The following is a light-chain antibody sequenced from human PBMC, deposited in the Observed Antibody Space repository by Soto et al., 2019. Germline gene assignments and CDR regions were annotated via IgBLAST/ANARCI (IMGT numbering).Light chain of an antibody. CDR2: DAS. Sequence: EIVLTQSPATLSLSPGERATLSCRASQNVSSYLAWYQQKPGQAPRLLIYDASNRAIGIPARFSGSGSGTDVPLPISSLPPEDFAVYFCQQRSNWPRLTFGGGTKVEI. CDR3: QQRSNWPRLT. V-gene: IGKV3-11*01. J-gene: IGKJ4*01. CDR1: QNVSSY.